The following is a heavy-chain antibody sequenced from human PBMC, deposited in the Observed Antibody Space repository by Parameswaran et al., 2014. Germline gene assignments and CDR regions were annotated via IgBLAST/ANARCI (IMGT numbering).Heavy chain of an antibody. Sequence: VRQAPGKGLEWIGSIYYSGSTYQNPSLKSRVTISIDTSKNQFSLKMSSVTAADTAVYYCARHVPRGHIGASEDAFDIWGQGTMVTVSS. CDR3: ARHVPRGHIGASEDAFDI. V-gene: IGHV4-39*01. CDR2: IYYSGST. J-gene: IGHJ3*02. D-gene: IGHD3-10*01.